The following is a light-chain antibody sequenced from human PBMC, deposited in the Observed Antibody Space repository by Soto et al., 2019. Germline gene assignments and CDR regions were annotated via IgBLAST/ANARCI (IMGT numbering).Light chain of an antibody. Sequence: QSVLTQPPSVSAAPGQTVTISCSGSSSNIGNNYVSWYQQLPGTPPTPLIYDNNKRPSGIPDRFSGSKSGTSATLGITGLQTGDEADYYCGTWDSSLSAGVFGTGTKVTVL. V-gene: IGLV1-51*01. CDR1: SSNIGNNY. CDR3: GTWDSSLSAGV. CDR2: DNN. J-gene: IGLJ1*01.